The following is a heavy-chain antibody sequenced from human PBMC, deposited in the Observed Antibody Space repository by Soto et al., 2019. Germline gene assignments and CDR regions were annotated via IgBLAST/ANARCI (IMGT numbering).Heavy chain of an antibody. CDR2: ISYDGSNK. CDR3: AKDGSASWYVDY. J-gene: IGHJ4*02. D-gene: IGHD6-13*01. CDR1: GFTFSSYG. V-gene: IGHV3-30*18. Sequence: QVQLVESGGGVVQPGRSLRLSCAASGFTFSSYGIHWVRQAPGKGLEWVAIISYDGSNKYYADSVKGRVTISRDNSNNTLSLQMNNLRDEDTAVYYCAKDGSASWYVDYWGQGTLVTVSS.